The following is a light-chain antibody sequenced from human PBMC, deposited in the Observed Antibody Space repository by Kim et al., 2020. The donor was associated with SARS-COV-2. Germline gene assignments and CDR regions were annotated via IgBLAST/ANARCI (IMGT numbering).Light chain of an antibody. J-gene: IGKJ5*01. V-gene: IGKV3-20*01. Sequence: PEDRATLSCRASQSVPGPYLAWYQQKPGQTPRLLIYDASSRATGIPDRFSGSGSGTDFTLTISRLEPGDFAVYFCHQYGRSPITFGQGTRLEIK. CDR3: HQYGRSPIT. CDR2: DAS. CDR1: QSVPGPY.